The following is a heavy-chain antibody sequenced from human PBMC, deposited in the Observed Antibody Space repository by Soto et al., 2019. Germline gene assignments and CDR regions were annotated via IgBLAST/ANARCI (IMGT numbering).Heavy chain of an antibody. J-gene: IGHJ4*02. D-gene: IGHD6-19*01. CDR3: AGVSDASGRPWD. CDR1: AFTFSNSA. V-gene: IGHV3-30*03. Sequence: QVQLVESGGGVVQPGRSLRLSCASSAFTFSNSAIHWVRQTPGKGLEWVAVISYDGNDKYYADSVKGRFTISRDNSRNTLSMQMNSLIVEDTAIYYGAGVSDASGRPWDWGQGTLVTVSS. CDR2: ISYDGNDK.